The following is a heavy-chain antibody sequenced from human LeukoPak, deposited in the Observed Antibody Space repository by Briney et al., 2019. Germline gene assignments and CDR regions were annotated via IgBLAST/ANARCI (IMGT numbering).Heavy chain of an antibody. D-gene: IGHD6-13*01. J-gene: IGHJ3*02. CDR3: ARDDGGRYSVGWYDAFDI. Sequence: PGGSPRLSCAASAFTLSGYWMTWVRQAPGKGLERVANINRDGSEKHYVDSVKGRFTISRDNARNSLFLQMDSLRAEDTDLYYCARDDGGRYSVGWYDAFDIWGPGTMVTVSS. V-gene: IGHV3-7*01. CDR1: AFTLSGYW. CDR2: INRDGSEK.